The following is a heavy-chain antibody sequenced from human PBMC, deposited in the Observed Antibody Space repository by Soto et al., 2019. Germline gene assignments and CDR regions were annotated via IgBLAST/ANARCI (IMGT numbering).Heavy chain of an antibody. Sequence: SETLSLTCTVSGGSISSYYWSWIRQPPGKGLEWIGYIYYSGSTNYNPSLKSRVTISVDTSKNQFSLKLSSVTAADTAVYYCARERSIGTIFGDGNWFDPWGQGTLVTVSS. CDR3: ARERSIGTIFGDGNWFDP. D-gene: IGHD3-3*01. CDR2: IYYSGST. J-gene: IGHJ5*02. V-gene: IGHV4-59*12. CDR1: GGSISSYY.